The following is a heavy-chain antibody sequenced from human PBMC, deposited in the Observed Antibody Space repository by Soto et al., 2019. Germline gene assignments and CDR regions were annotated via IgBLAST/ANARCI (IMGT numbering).Heavy chain of an antibody. CDR1: GGTFSSYA. D-gene: IGHD1-26*01. J-gene: IGHJ5*02. Sequence: ASVKVSCKASGGTFSSYAISWVRQAPGQGLEWMGGIIPIFGTANYAQKFQGRVTITADESTSTAYMELSSLRSEDTAVYYCARSGTGYSGSYYWFDPWGQGTLVTVSS. CDR2: IIPIFGTA. V-gene: IGHV1-69*13. CDR3: ARSGTGYSGSYYWFDP.